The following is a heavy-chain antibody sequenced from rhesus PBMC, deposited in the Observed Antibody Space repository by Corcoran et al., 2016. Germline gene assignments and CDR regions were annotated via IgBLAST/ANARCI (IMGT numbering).Heavy chain of an antibody. J-gene: IGHJ4*01. V-gene: IGHV4-160*01. CDR1: GGSLSSYW. D-gene: IGHD1-20*01. Sequence: QVQLQESGPGPVKPSETLPLTCAVSGGSLSSYWWGWIRQPPGKGLEWIGSIYGMSGSNDYPPALKSRATISRDTSKSRFSLKVSSVTAADTAVYYCARVAGTMSKYYFDYWGQGVLVTVSS. CDR3: ARVAGTMSKYYFDY. CDR2: IYGMSGSN.